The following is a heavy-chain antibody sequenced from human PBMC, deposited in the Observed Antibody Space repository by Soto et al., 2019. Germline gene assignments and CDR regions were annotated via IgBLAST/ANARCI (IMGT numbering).Heavy chain of an antibody. CDR3: ARDDPAAIRYYYYYMDV. J-gene: IGHJ6*03. V-gene: IGHV3-21*01. CDR2: ISSSSSYI. Sequence: GGSLRLSCAASGFTFSSYSMNWVRQAPGKGLEWVSSISSSSSYIYYADSVKGRFTISRDNAKNSLYLQMNSLRAEDTAVYYCARDDPAAIRYYYYYMDVWGKGTTVTVSS. D-gene: IGHD2-2*01. CDR1: GFTFSSYS.